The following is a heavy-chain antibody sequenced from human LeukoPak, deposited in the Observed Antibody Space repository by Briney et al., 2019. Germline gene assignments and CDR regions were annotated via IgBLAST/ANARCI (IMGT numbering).Heavy chain of an antibody. CDR3: ARGFGSSSFAWYFDL. Sequence: PSETLSLTCAVYGGSFSGYYWSWIRQPPGKGLEWIGEINHSGSTNYNPSLKSRVTISVDTSKNQFSLKLSSVTAADTAVYYCARGFGSSSFAWYFDLWGRGTLVTVSS. V-gene: IGHV4-34*01. J-gene: IGHJ2*01. CDR2: INHSGST. D-gene: IGHD6-6*01. CDR1: GGSFSGYY.